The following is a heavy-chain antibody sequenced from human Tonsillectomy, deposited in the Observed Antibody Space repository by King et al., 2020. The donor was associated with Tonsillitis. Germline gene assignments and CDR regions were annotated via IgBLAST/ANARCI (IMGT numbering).Heavy chain of an antibody. J-gene: IGHJ4*02. CDR2: ISYGGSNK. CDR3: SRDRYAAVAASGTTVYDY. Sequence: VQLVQSGGGVVQPRRSLRLSCAASGFTFSTYAMHWVRQAPGKGLEWVAVISYGGSNKYYADSVKGRFTISRDNSKNTLYLQMNSLRTEDTAVYYCSRDRYAAVAASGTTVYDYWGQGTLVTVSS. V-gene: IGHV3-30-3*01. D-gene: IGHD6-13*01. CDR1: GFTFSTYA.